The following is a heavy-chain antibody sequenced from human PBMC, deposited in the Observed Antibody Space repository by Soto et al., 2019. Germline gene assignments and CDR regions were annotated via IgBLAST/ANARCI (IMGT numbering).Heavy chain of an antibody. CDR1: GGTFSSYT. J-gene: IGHJ4*02. CDR3: SYDILTGYSKSHFDY. Sequence: QVQLVQSGAEVKKPGSSVKVSCKASGGTFSSYTISWVRQAPGQGLEWMGRIIPILGIANYAQKFQGRVTITADKSTSTAYMELSSLRSEDTAVYYCSYDILTGYSKSHFDYWGQGTLVTVSS. V-gene: IGHV1-69*02. D-gene: IGHD3-9*01. CDR2: IIPILGIA.